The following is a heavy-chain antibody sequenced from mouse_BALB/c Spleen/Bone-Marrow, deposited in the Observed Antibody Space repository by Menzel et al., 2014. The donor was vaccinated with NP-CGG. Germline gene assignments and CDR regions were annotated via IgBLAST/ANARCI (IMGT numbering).Heavy chain of an antibody. J-gene: IGHJ4*01. V-gene: IGHV1-54*01. CDR3: ARWDYAMDY. CDR1: GYAFTNYL. Sequence: VQLQQSGAELVRPGTSVKVSCKASGYAFTNYLIEWVKQRPGQGLEWIGVINPGSGGTNYNEKFKGKATLTADKSSSTAYMQLSSMTSDDSAVYFCARWDYAMDYWGQGPPVTVSS. CDR2: INPGSGGT.